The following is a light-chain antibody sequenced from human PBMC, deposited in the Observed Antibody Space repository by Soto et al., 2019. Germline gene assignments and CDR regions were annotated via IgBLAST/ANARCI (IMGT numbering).Light chain of an antibody. CDR1: SSNIGSNT. V-gene: IGLV1-44*01. J-gene: IGLJ3*02. Sequence: QPVLTQPPSASGTPGQRVTISCSGSSSNIGSNTVNWYQQFPGTAPKLLIYSYNKRPSGVPDRFSGSKSGTSASLAISGLQSEDEADYYCAAWDDSLNGRVFGGGTKLTVL. CDR3: AAWDDSLNGRV. CDR2: SYN.